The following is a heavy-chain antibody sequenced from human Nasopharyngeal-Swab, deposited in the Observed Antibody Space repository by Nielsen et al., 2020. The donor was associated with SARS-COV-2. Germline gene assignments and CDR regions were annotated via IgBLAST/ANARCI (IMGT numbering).Heavy chain of an antibody. Sequence: SETLSLTCTVSGGSISSSSYYWGWIRQPPGKGLEWIGSIYYSGSTYYNPSLKSRVTISVDTCKNQFSLKLSSVTAADTAVYYCARLTVSSSGISSGAFDIWGQGTMVTVSS. CDR2: IYYSGST. D-gene: IGHD6-19*01. V-gene: IGHV4-39*01. CDR1: GGSISSSSYY. J-gene: IGHJ3*02. CDR3: ARLTVSSSGISSGAFDI.